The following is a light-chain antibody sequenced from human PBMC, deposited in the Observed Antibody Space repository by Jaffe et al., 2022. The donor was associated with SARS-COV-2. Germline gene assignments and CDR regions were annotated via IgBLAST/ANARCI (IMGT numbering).Light chain of an antibody. CDR1: SSNIGNDY. Sequence: QSVLTQPPSVSAAPGQRVTISCSGSSSNIGNDYVAWYQQLPGTAPKLLIYDNDKRPSGIPDRFSGSKSGTSATLGITGLQTGDEADYYCGTWDYRLSAWVFGGGTKLTVL. V-gene: IGLV1-51*01. CDR2: DND. CDR3: GTWDYRLSAWV. J-gene: IGLJ3*02.